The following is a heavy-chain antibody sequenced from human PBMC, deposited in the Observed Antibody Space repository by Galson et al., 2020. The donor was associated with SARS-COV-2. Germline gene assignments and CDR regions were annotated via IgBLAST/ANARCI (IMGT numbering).Heavy chain of an antibody. CDR3: ARFAAVAVADPTAVGWFDP. V-gene: IGHV4-59*13. CDR1: GGSISSYY. CDR2: IYYSGST. Sequence: SETLSLTCTVSGGSISSYYWSWIRQPPGKGLEWIGYIYYSGSTNYNPSLKSRVTISVDTSKNQFSLKLSSVTAADTAVYYCARFAAVAVADPTAVGWFDPWGQGTLVTVSS. J-gene: IGHJ5*02. D-gene: IGHD6-19*01.